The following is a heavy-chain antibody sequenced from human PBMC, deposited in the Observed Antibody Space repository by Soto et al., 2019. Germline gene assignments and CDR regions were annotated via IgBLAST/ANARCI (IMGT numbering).Heavy chain of an antibody. CDR3: AREGAAAGLVLDY. V-gene: IGHV1-69*13. CDR1: GGTFSSYA. Sequence: SVKVCCKASGGTFSSYAISWVRQAPGQGLEWMGGIIPIFGTANYAQKFQGRVTITADESTSTAYMELSSLRSEDTAVYYCAREGAAAGLVLDYWGQGTLVTVSP. J-gene: IGHJ4*02. CDR2: IIPIFGTA. D-gene: IGHD6-13*01.